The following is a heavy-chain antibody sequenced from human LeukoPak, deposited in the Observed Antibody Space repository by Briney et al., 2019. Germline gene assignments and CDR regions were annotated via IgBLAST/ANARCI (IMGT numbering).Heavy chain of an antibody. D-gene: IGHD6-19*01. J-gene: IGHJ4*02. CDR2: INPKNAGT. CDR3: ARALTRYSTAWYGY. CDR1: GYTFTGHY. V-gene: IGHV1-2*02. Sequence: ASVKVSCKASGYTFTGHYMHWVRQAPGQGLEWMGWINPKNAGTNFAQRFQGRVTLTRDTSITTAYMDLSSLTSDDTALYYCARALTRYSTAWYGYWGQGTLVTVSS.